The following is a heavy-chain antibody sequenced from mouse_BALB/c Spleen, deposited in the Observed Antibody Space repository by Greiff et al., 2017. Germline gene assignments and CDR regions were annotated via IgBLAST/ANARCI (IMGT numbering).Heavy chain of an antibody. V-gene: IGHV1-5*01. CDR3: TLFITTASFAY. CDR2: IYPGNSDT. D-gene: IGHD1-2*01. Sequence: VQLQQSGTVLARPGASVKMSCKASGYTFTSYWMHWVKQRPGQGLEWIGAIYPGNSDTSYNQKFKGKAKLTAVTSTSTAYMELSSLTNEDSAVFYCTLFITTASFAYWGQGTLVTVSA. CDR1: GYTFTSYW. J-gene: IGHJ3*01.